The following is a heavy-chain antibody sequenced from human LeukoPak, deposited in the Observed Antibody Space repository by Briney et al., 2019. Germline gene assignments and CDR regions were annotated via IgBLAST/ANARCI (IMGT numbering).Heavy chain of an antibody. D-gene: IGHD5-12*01. CDR3: ARIPGRLRADYYYYYMDV. V-gene: IGHV1-18*01. J-gene: IGHJ6*03. Sequence: GASVKVSCKASGYTFTTYNINWVRQAPGQGLEWMGWISAYNGNTNYAQKLQGRVTMTTDTSTSTAYMELRSLRSDDTAVYYCARIPGRLRADYYYYYMDVWGKGTTVTVSS. CDR2: ISAYNGNT. CDR1: GYTFTTYN.